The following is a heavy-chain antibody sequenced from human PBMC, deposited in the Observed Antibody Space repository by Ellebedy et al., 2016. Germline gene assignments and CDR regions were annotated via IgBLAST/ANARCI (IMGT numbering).Heavy chain of an antibody. CDR3: ARHWSWEGASGDY. CDR1: GFTFTTYW. Sequence: GGSLRLSCAASGFTFTTYWMSWVRQAPGKGLEFVAKLNQDGNERYYVDSVKGRFTISRDNAKNSLYLQMSSLRAEDTAIYYCARHWSWEGASGDYWGQGSLVTVSS. V-gene: IGHV3-7*03. CDR2: LNQDGNER. D-gene: IGHD1-26*01. J-gene: IGHJ4*02.